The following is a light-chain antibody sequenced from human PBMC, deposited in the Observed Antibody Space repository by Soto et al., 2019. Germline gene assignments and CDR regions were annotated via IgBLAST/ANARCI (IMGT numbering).Light chain of an antibody. CDR2: DVS. Sequence: QSALTQPASVSGSPGQAITISCTGTSSDVGGYNYVSWYQQHPGKAPKLMIYDVSNWPSGVSNRFSGSKSGNTASLTISGLQAEDEADYYCSSYAASNNFYFVFGGGTKLTVL. J-gene: IGLJ3*02. V-gene: IGLV2-14*01. CDR3: SSYAASNNFYFV. CDR1: SSDVGGYNY.